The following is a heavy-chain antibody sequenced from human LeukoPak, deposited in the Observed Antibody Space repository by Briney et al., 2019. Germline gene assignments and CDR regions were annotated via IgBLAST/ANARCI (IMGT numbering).Heavy chain of an antibody. Sequence: GGSLRLSCAASGFTFSSYAMHWVRQAPGKGLEWVAVISYDGSNKYYADSVKGRFTISRDNSKNTLYLQMNSLRAGDTAVYYCARVDLVMVRGVIIEYYFDYWGQGTLVTVSS. J-gene: IGHJ4*02. CDR3: ARVDLVMVRGVIIEYYFDY. D-gene: IGHD3-10*01. CDR1: GFTFSSYA. V-gene: IGHV3-30-3*01. CDR2: ISYDGSNK.